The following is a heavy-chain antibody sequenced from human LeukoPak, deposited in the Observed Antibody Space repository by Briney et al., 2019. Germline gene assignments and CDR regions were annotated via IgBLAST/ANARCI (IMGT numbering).Heavy chain of an antibody. V-gene: IGHV4-39*01. J-gene: IGHJ4*02. CDR3: ARSQDVIAATDY. CDR2: IYYSGRT. D-gene: IGHD6-25*01. Sequence: PSETLSLTCTVSSGSINSSSYYWCWIRQPPGKGLEWIGSIYYSGRTIYNPSLRSRVTLSVDTSKNQFSLNLSSVTAADTAVYYCARSQDVIAATDYWGQGTLVTVSS. CDR1: SGSINSSSYY.